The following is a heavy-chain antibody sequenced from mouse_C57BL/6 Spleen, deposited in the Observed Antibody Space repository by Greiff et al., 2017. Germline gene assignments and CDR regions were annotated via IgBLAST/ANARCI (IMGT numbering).Heavy chain of an antibody. CDR3: AGRITTRFAY. V-gene: IGHV14-3*01. CDR1: GFNIKNTY. Sequence: VQLQQSVAELVRPGASVKLSCTASGFNIKNTYMHWVKQRPEQGLEWIGRIDPATGNTTYAPKFQGKATLTADTSSIPAYLQLSRLTSADTAIYYCAGRITTRFAYWGQGTLVTVSA. D-gene: IGHD2-4*01. CDR2: IDPATGNT. J-gene: IGHJ3*01.